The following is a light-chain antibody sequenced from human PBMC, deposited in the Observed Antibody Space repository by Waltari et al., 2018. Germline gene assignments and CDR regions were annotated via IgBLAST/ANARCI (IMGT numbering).Light chain of an antibody. CDR3: QQTYRTWT. V-gene: IGKV1-39*01. CDR2: TAS. Sequence: DIQMTQSPSFLSASVGDRVTITCRARQSISSHFNWYQQKPGKPPKLMIYTASSLQKWVPSRFSGSGSGTDFTLTNSSLQPEDFATYFCQQTYRTWTFGQGTKVEIK. J-gene: IGKJ1*01. CDR1: QSISSH.